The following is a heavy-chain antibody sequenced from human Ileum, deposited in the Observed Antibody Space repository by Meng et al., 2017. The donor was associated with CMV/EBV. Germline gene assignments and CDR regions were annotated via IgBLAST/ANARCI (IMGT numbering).Heavy chain of an antibody. Sequence: GESLKISCAGSGFIFSRDWMSWVRQAPGKGLEWVANIKQDGSEKYYVDSVKGRFTISRDNAKNSLYLQMNSLRAEDTAVYHCARAALADTWYHGMDVWGQGTTVTVSS. J-gene: IGHJ6*02. CDR3: ARAALADTWYHGMDV. CDR1: GFIFSRDW. CDR2: IKQDGSEK. D-gene: IGHD6-13*01. V-gene: IGHV3-7*01.